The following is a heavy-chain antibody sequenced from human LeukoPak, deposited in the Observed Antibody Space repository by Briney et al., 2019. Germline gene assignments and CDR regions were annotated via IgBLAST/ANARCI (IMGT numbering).Heavy chain of an antibody. CDR2: IRYDGSNK. CDR3: AKDTKAYSSSSAAPDY. CDR1: GFTVSSNY. Sequence: PGGSLRLSCAASGFTVSSNYMSWVRQAPGKGLEWVAFIRYDGSNKYYADSVKGRFTISRDNSKNTLYLQMNSLRAEDTAVYYCAKDTKAYSSSSAAPDYWGQGTLVTVSS. J-gene: IGHJ4*02. V-gene: IGHV3-30*02. D-gene: IGHD6-6*01.